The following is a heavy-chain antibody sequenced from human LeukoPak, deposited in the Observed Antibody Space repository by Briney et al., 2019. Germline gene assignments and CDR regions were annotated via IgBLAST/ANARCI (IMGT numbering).Heavy chain of an antibody. CDR3: ARPDYYDGYFDL. Sequence: PSETLSLTCAVYVGSFSGYYWSWIRQPPGKGLEWIGEINHSGSTNYNPSLKSRVTMSVDTSKNQFSLKLSAVTAADTAVYYCARPDYYDGYFDLWGRGTLVTVSS. CDR2: INHSGST. CDR1: VGSFSGYY. J-gene: IGHJ2*01. D-gene: IGHD3-22*01. V-gene: IGHV4-34*01.